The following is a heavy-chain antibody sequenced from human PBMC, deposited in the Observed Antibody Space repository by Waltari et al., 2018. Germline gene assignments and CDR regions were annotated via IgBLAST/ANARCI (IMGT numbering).Heavy chain of an antibody. CDR3: ASRPPGGAACWGKDSFDI. CDR1: EFTFSSYW. V-gene: IGHV3-7*01. Sequence: EEQLVESGGGLVQPGGSLRLSCAASEFTFSSYWMTWVRQAPGKGLEGVANINQDGSEKYDVDSVKGRFTITRDNAKNSLYLQMNSLRAEETAVYYCASRPPGGAACWGKDSFDIWGQGTMVTVSS. CDR2: INQDGSEK. D-gene: IGHD2-21*02. J-gene: IGHJ3*02.